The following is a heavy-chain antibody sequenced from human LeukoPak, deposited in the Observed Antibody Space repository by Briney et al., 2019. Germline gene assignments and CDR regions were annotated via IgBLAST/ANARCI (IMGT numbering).Heavy chain of an antibody. V-gene: IGHV3-66*01. Sequence: PGGSLRLSCAASGFTVSSNYMSWVRQAPGKGLEWVSVIYSGGSTYYADSVKGRFTISRDNSKNTLYLQMNSLRAEDTAVYYCARDWYYHDNSSYYFPDQWGQGTLVTVSS. CDR1: GFTVSSNY. CDR2: IYSGGST. J-gene: IGHJ5*02. D-gene: IGHD3-22*01. CDR3: ARDWYYHDNSSYYFPDQ.